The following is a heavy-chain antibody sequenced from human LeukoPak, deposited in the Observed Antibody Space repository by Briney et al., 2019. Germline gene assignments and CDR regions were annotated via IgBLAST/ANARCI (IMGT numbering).Heavy chain of an antibody. CDR3: ASGDNSGYFRSPTEAY. J-gene: IGHJ4*02. V-gene: IGHV5-51*01. D-gene: IGHD3-22*01. CDR1: GYSFTTYW. Sequence: ESLKISCKGSGYSFTTYWIGWVRQMPGKGLEWMGITYPVDSDTTYSPSFQGQVTISADKSISTAYLQWSSLKASDTAMYYCASGDNSGYFRSPTEAYWGQGTLVTVSS. CDR2: TYPVDSDT.